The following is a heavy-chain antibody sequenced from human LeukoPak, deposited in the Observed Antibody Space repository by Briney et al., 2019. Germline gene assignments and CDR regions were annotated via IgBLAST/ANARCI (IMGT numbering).Heavy chain of an antibody. CDR3: AKGMGGYGDYGPLYYYYGMDV. J-gene: IGHJ6*02. CDR2: ISSSGDTI. CDR1: RFTFSNYA. Sequence: GGSLRLSCAASRFTFSNYAMSWVRQAPGKGLEWVSAISSSGDTIYYADSVKGRFTISRDNSKNTLYLQMNSLRAEDTAVYYCAKGMGGYGDYGPLYYYYGMDVWGQGTTVTVSS. D-gene: IGHD4-17*01. V-gene: IGHV3-23*01.